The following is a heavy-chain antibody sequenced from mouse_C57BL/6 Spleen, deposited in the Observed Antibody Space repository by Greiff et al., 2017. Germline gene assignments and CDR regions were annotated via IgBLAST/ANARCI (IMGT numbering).Heavy chain of an antibody. CDR3: ARAGDYGNNFPLFAY. Sequence: DVMLVESVGGLVKPGGSLKLSCAASGFTFSSTAMSWVRQTPEKRLEWVATISDGGSYTYYPANVKGRFTISRDTAKNNLYLQMSHLKSEDTAMYYCARAGDYGNNFPLFAYWGQGTLVTVSA. J-gene: IGHJ3*01. D-gene: IGHD2-1*01. CDR2: ISDGGSYT. V-gene: IGHV5-4*03. CDR1: GFTFSSTA.